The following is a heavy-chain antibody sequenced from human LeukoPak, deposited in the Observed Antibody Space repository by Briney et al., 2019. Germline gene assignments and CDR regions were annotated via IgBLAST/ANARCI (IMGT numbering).Heavy chain of an antibody. V-gene: IGHV1-18*04. D-gene: IGHD3-3*01. CDR1: GYTFTSYG. CDR3: ARDQGGLLLPWRPVGVYPFDI. Sequence: ASVKVSCKASGYTFTSYGISWVRQAPGQGLEWMGWISAYNGNTNYAQKLQGRVTMTTDTSTSTAYMELRSLRSDDTAVYYCARDQGGLLLPWRPVGVYPFDIWGQGKMVTVSS. J-gene: IGHJ3*02. CDR2: ISAYNGNT.